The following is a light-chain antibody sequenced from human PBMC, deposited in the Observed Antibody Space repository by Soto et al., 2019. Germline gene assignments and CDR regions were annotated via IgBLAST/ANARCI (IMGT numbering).Light chain of an antibody. CDR1: QSVSHY. CDR2: DAS. Sequence: EIALTQSPATLSLSPGDTATLSCRASQSVSHYLAWYQQKAGQAPRLLIYDASYRATGIPDRFSGTVSGADFTLTISSLEPEDFAVYYCQQRWNWPGTFGQGTKLEI. CDR3: QQRWNWPGT. V-gene: IGKV3-11*01. J-gene: IGKJ1*01.